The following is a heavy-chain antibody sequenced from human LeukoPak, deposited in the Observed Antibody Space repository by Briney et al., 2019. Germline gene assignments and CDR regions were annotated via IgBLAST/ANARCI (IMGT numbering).Heavy chain of an antibody. CDR3: VGPPPLLLYQG. Sequence: GGSLRLSCAASGFTFSSYSMNWVRQAPGKGLEWVSSISSSSSYIYYADSVKGRFTISRDNAKNSLYLQMNSLRAEDTAAYYCVGPPPLLLYQGWGQGTLVTVSS. CDR2: ISSSSSYI. J-gene: IGHJ4*02. V-gene: IGHV3-21*01. D-gene: IGHD3-3*01. CDR1: GFTFSSYS.